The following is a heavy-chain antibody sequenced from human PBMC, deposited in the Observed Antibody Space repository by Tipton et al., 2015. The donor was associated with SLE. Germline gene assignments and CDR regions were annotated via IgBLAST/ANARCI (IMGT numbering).Heavy chain of an antibody. CDR2: IKHDESMK. CDR1: GFSFGDYC. Sequence: SLRLSCAASGFSFGDYCMDWVRQAPGKGLEWVAAIKHDESMKYYLDSVKGRFAISRDNSRNSLYLQMNSLRAEDTAVYYCARGGWYFDVWGRGTLVTVSS. V-gene: IGHV3-7*01. J-gene: IGHJ2*01. CDR3: ARGGWYFDV. D-gene: IGHD2-15*01.